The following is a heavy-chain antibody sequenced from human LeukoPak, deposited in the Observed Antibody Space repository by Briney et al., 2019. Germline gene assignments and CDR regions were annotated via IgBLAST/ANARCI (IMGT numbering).Heavy chain of an antibody. Sequence: SETLSLTCTVSGGSISSGGYYWSWIRQHPGKGLEWIGYIYYSGSTYYNPSLKSRVTISVDTSKNQFSLKLSSVTAADTAVYYCASVRAAPGYFDYWGHGTLVTVSS. V-gene: IGHV4-31*03. CDR2: IYYSGST. J-gene: IGHJ4*01. CDR1: GGSISSGGYY. D-gene: IGHD6-13*01. CDR3: ASVRAAPGYFDY.